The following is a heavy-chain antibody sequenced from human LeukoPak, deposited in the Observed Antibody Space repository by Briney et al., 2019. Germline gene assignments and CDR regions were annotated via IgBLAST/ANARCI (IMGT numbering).Heavy chain of an antibody. Sequence: GSLRLSCAASGFTFSSYGMHWVRQAPGKGLEWVAFIRYDGSNKYYADSVKGRFTISRDNSKNTLYLQMNSLRAEDTAVYYCAKLVVVAATRQNYWGQGTLVTVSS. CDR2: IRYDGSNK. V-gene: IGHV3-30*02. D-gene: IGHD2-15*01. J-gene: IGHJ4*02. CDR1: GFTFSSYG. CDR3: AKLVVVAATRQNY.